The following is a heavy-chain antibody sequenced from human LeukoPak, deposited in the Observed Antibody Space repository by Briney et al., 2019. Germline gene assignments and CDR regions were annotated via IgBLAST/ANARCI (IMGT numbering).Heavy chain of an antibody. Sequence: GSLRLSCAASGFTFSSYGMHWARQAPGKGLEWVAVISYDGSNKYYADSVKGRFTISRDNSKNTLYLQMNSLRAEDTAVYYCAKEEQWLVRYYYYGMDVWGQGTTVTVSS. D-gene: IGHD6-19*01. V-gene: IGHV3-30*18. CDR2: ISYDGSNK. CDR3: AKEEQWLVRYYYYGMDV. J-gene: IGHJ6*02. CDR1: GFTFSSYG.